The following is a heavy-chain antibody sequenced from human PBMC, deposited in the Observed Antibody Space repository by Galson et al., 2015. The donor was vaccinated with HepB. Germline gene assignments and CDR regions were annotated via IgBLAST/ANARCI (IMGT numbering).Heavy chain of an antibody. J-gene: IGHJ4*02. CDR3: ARGDYTDYSILTGPDLRLEY. D-gene: IGHD3-9*01. CDR1: GESLSGYF. Sequence: QVHLQESGPGLVKPSQTLSLPCAVHGESLSGYFWSWFRQPPGKGLEWLGDINHRGTAKHTPTLTRRLPMAVDTSKSQFSLRVSSVTAADTAVYYCARGDYTDYSILTGPDLRLEYWGQGALVVVSS. V-gene: IGHV4-34*10. CDR2: INHRGTA.